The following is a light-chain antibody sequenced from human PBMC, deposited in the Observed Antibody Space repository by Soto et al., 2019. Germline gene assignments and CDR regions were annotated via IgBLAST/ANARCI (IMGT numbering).Light chain of an antibody. CDR3: SSHTSGSTRV. CDR1: SSDVGGYNY. Sequence: QSVLTQPPSASWSPGQSVTISCTGTSSDVGGYNYVSWYQQHPGKAPKLMIFEVTNRPSGVPDRFSGSKSGNTASLTVSGLQAEDEADYYCSSHTSGSTRVFGSGTKVTVL. J-gene: IGLJ1*01. V-gene: IGLV2-8*01. CDR2: EVT.